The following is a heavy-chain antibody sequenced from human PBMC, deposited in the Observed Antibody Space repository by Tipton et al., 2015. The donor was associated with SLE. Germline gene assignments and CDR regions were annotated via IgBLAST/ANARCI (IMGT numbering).Heavy chain of an antibody. CDR1: GGSFSGYY. V-gene: IGHV4-34*01. D-gene: IGHD3-3*01. J-gene: IGHJ6*03. Sequence: TLSLTCAVYGGSFSGYYWSWIRQPPGKGLEWIGEINHSGSTNYNPSLKSRVTISVDTSKNQFSLKLSSVTAADTAVYYCARGVLYDFWSGFYYYYYMDVWGKGTTVTVSS. CDR2: INHSGST. CDR3: ARGVLYDFWSGFYYYYYMDV.